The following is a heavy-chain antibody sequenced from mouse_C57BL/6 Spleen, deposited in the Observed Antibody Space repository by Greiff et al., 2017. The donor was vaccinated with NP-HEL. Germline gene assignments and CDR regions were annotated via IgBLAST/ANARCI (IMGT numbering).Heavy chain of an antibody. V-gene: IGHV1-69*01. CDR3: ARIAGSPFYYAMDY. J-gene: IGHJ4*01. Sequence: QVQLQQPGAELVMPGASVKLSCKASGYTFTSYWMHWVKQRPGQGLEWIGEIDPSDSYTNYNQKFKGKSTLTVDKSSSTAYMQLSSLTSEDSAVYYCARIAGSPFYYAMDYWGQGTSVTVSS. CDR1: GYTFTSYW. CDR2: IDPSDSYT.